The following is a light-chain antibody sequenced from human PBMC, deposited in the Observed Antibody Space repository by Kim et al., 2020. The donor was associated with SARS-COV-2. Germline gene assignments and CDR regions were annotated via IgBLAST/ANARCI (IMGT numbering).Light chain of an antibody. J-gene: IGKJ4*01. Sequence: SVGDRVTITGRESQSISSYLNWYQQKPGKAPKLLIYAASSLQSGVPSRFSGSGSGTDFTLTISSLQPEDFATYYCQQSYSTPRLTFGGGTKVEIK. CDR3: QQSYSTPRLT. V-gene: IGKV1-39*01. CDR2: AAS. CDR1: QSISSY.